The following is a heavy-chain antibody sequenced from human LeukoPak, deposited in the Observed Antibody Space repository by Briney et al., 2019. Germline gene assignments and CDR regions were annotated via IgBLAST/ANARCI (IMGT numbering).Heavy chain of an antibody. D-gene: IGHD3-3*01. V-gene: IGHV4-30-2*01. CDR3: ARGDAYYDFWSGSTSGAFDI. J-gene: IGHJ3*02. Sequence: SETLSLTWAVSGDSITSSGSSWSWIRQPLGKGLEWIGYIYHSGGAYYNPSLKSRVTISLDRSKNQFSLKLSSVTAADTAVYYCARGDAYYDFWSGSTSGAFDIWGQGTMVTVSS. CDR2: IYHSGGA. CDR1: GDSITSSGSS.